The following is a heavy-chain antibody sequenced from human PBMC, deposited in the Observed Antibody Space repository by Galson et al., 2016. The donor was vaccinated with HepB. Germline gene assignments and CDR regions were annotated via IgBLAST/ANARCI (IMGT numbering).Heavy chain of an antibody. CDR1: GGIFTDYS. Sequence: SVKVSCKASGGIFTDYSIAWVRQAPGQGLEYMGGIIPKFGTSNYARKFQGRVTFTADETTNTAYMELSRLRSEDTAVYYCNAYYDVLTGPRLDYFYYWGQGALVTVSS. CDR2: IIPKFGTS. CDR3: NAYYDVLTGPRLDYFYY. J-gene: IGHJ4*02. V-gene: IGHV1-69*13. D-gene: IGHD3-9*01.